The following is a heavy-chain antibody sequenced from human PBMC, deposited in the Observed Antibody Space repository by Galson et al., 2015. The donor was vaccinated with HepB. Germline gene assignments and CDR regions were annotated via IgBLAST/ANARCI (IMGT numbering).Heavy chain of an antibody. V-gene: IGHV1-69*06. Sequence: SVKVSCKASGGTFSSYAISWVRQAPGQGLEWMGGIIPIFGTANYAQRFQGRVTITADKSTSTAYMELSSLRSEDTAVYYCARDSYGDSLPPGPVWGQGTLVTVSS. J-gene: IGHJ4*02. CDR1: GGTFSSYA. D-gene: IGHD4-17*01. CDR2: IIPIFGTA. CDR3: ARDSYGDSLPPGPV.